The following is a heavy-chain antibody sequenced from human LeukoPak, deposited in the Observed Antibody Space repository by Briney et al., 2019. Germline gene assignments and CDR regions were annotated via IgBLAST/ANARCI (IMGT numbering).Heavy chain of an antibody. CDR2: IYHSGST. CDR3: ARLSGIYCDRGSCFNYFDS. CDR1: GYSISSGYY. D-gene: IGHD2-15*01. V-gene: IGHV4-38-2*02. Sequence: SETLSLTCTVSGYSISSGYYWGWIRQPPGKGLEWIGSIYHSGSTFYNPSLKSRVTISVGTSKNQFPLRLTSVTAADTAVYYCARLSGIYCDRGSCFNYFDSWGQGALVTVSS. J-gene: IGHJ5*01.